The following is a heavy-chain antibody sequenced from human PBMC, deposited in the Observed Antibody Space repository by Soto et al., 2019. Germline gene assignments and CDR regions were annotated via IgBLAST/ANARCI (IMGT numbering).Heavy chain of an antibody. V-gene: IGHV4-39*01. Sequence: QLLLQESGPGLVKPSETLSLTCTVSGGSILDSTYYLAWIRQSPGKGLEWIGTIFYSGGTFYTPSLKSRSTMSVDTSNNQFSLKLRSVTAADAAVDYCARQASGYYYGWFDPWGHGTLVTVSS. CDR2: IFYSGGT. CDR1: GGSILDSTYY. D-gene: IGHD3-22*01. CDR3: ARQASGYYYGWFDP. J-gene: IGHJ5*02.